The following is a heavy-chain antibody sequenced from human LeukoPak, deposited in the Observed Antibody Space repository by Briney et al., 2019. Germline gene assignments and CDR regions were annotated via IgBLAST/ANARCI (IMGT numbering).Heavy chain of an antibody. J-gene: IGHJ4*02. D-gene: IGHD3-22*01. Sequence: GGSLRLSCAASGFTFSSYAMSWVRQAPGKGLEWVSAISGSGGSTYYADSVKGRFTISRDNSKNTLYLQMNSLRAEDTAVYYCAKVYYYDSSGYYHFDYWGQGTLVTVSS. CDR2: ISGSGGST. CDR3: AKVYYYDSSGYYHFDY. V-gene: IGHV3-23*01. CDR1: GFTFSSYA.